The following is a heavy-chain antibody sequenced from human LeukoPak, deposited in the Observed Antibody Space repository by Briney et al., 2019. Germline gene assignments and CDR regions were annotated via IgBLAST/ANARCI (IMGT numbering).Heavy chain of an antibody. CDR2: IYYSGST. J-gene: IGHJ4*02. V-gene: IGHV4-39*07. CDR3: ASHVGIVATIRY. Sequence: SETLSLTCTVSGGSISSSSYYWGWIRQPPGKGLEWIGSIYYSGSTYYNPSLKSRVTISVDTSKNQFSLKLSSVTAADTAVYYCASHVGIVATIRYWGQGTLVTVSS. CDR1: GGSISSSSYY. D-gene: IGHD5-12*01.